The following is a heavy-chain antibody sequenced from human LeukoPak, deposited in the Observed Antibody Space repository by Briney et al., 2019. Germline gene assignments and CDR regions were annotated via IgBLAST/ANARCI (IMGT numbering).Heavy chain of an antibody. J-gene: IGHJ4*02. CDR2: MNPHSGVA. Sequence: DSVKVSCKASGYIFTTYHMHWVRQAPGHGPEWMGWMNPHSGVAIIAQSLQGRVILSRDATITTAYMKLNRLTSADTAVYFCVRGGGYGAPLGLYWGQGTVVTVSS. V-gene: IGHV1-2*02. D-gene: IGHD4-17*01. CDR3: VRGGGYGAPLGLY. CDR1: GYIFTTYH.